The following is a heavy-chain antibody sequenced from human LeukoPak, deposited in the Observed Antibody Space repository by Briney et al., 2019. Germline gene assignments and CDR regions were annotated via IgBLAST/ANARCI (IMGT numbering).Heavy chain of an antibody. J-gene: IGHJ3*01. Sequence: GGSLRLSCAASGFTFSSYAMSWVRQAPGKGVEWVSSISSSSSYIYYADSVKGRFTISRDNAKNSLYLQMNSLRAEDTAVYYCAKSNLWDGDLYDAYDVWGQGAMVTVSS. CDR1: GFTFSSYA. V-gene: IGHV3-21*04. CDR3: AKSNLWDGDLYDAYDV. CDR2: ISSSSSYI. D-gene: IGHD3-16*01.